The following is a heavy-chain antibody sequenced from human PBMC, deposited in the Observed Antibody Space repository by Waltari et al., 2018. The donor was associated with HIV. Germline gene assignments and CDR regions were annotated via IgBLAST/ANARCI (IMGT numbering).Heavy chain of an antibody. CDR3: ARDDLNVRRAFDI. CDR1: GFPFFPYE. CDR2: INSNSGTI. J-gene: IGHJ3*02. D-gene: IGHD3-10*01. V-gene: IGHV3-48*03. Sequence: EQLVESGGGLVRTVGSLRLPCVAFGFPFFPYEFNWDRQAPGKGLEWISYINSNSGTIHYADSVKDRFTVSRDNAKSSLYLQMRNLTGEDTAVYYCARDDLNVRRAFDIWGQGTMVTVSS.